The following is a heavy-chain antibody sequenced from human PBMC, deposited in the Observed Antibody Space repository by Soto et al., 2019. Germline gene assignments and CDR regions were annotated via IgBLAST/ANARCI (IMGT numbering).Heavy chain of an antibody. J-gene: IGHJ4*02. D-gene: IGHD3-10*01. CDR2: INPNSGDT. CDR1: GYTLTDYY. V-gene: IGHV1-2*02. Sequence: QVQLMQSGAEVKKPGASVKVSCKASGYTLTDYYMHWVRQAPGRGLEWMGWINPNSGDTNYAQKFQGRVTMTRDTSISTANMELSRLESDGTAVYYCARGNMLRGVSAATHDYWGQGTVVTVSS. CDR3: ARGNMLRGVSAATHDY.